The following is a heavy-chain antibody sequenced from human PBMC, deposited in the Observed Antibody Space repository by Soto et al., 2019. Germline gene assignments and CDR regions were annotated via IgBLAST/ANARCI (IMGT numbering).Heavy chain of an antibody. D-gene: IGHD2-15*01. Sequence: GGSLRLSCAASGFTFSSYAMHWVRQAPGKGLEWVAVISNDGSDKYYVASVKGRFTVSRDNAKNSLYLQMSSLTAEDTAVYYCARDLGYCSGGTCYSVFDYWGRGTLVTVSS. V-gene: IGHV3-30*04. CDR2: ISNDGSDK. J-gene: IGHJ4*02. CDR1: GFTFSSYA. CDR3: ARDLGYCSGGTCYSVFDY.